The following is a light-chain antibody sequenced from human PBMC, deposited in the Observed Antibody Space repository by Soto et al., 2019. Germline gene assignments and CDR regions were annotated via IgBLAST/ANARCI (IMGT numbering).Light chain of an antibody. Sequence: DIQMTQSPSTLSASVGDRVTITCRASQSISSWLAWYQQKPGKAPKLLIYKASSLESGVPSRFSGSGSGTGFTLTISSLQPDDFATYYCQQYNSYWMYTFGQGTKLEIK. V-gene: IGKV1-5*03. CDR2: KAS. CDR1: QSISSW. CDR3: QQYNSYWMYT. J-gene: IGKJ2*01.